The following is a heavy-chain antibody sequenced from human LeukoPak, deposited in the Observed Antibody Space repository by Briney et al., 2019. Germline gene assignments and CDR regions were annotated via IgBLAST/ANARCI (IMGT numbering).Heavy chain of an antibody. J-gene: IGHJ4*02. CDR2: IYTSGST. V-gene: IGHV4-61*02. CDR3: ARFAFWSGYYYFDY. CDR1: GVSISSGSYY. Sequence: SETLSLTCTVSGVSISSGSYYWSWIRQPAGKGLEWIVRIYTSGSTNYNPSLKSRVTISVDTSKNQFSLKLSSVTAADTAVYYCARFAFWSGYYYFDYWGQGTLVTVSS. D-gene: IGHD3-3*01.